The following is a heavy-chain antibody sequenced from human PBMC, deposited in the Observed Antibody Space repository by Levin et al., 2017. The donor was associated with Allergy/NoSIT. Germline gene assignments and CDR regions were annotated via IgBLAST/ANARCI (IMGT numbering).Heavy chain of an antibody. J-gene: IGHJ4*02. CDR3: ARELMDYYDSSASYYENGFEY. V-gene: IGHV4-61*08. Sequence: PSETLSLTCTVSGGSVSSAGFYWSWIRQSPGKGLEWIGYIHYSGSTSYNPSLKSRVTIFLDTSKNQFSLELSSVSAADTAVYYCARELMDYYDSSASYYENGFEYWGQGTLVTVSS. CDR1: GGSVSSAGFY. D-gene: IGHD3-22*01. CDR2: IHYSGST.